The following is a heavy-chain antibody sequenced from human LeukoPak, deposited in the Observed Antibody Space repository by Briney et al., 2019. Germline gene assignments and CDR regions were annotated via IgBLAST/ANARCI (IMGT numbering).Heavy chain of an antibody. D-gene: IGHD1-1*01. J-gene: IGHJ4*02. CDR2: MNPNSGNT. V-gene: IGHV1-8*01. Sequence: ASVKVSCKASGYTFTSHDINWVRQATGQGLEWMGWMNPNSGNTGYAQNFQGRVAMTRDTSINTAYLDLYSLRSEDTAIYYCARGYSATLRTTGNDYWGQGTLVAVSS. CDR1: GYTFTSHD. CDR3: ARGYSATLRTTGNDY.